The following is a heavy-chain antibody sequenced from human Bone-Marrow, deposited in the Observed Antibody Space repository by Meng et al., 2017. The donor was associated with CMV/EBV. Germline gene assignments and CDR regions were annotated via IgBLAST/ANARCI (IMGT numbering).Heavy chain of an antibody. J-gene: IGHJ6*02. CDR3: ARDQGGRLGKNYYYYYGMDV. V-gene: IGHV1-8*02. Sequence: ASVKVSCKASGGTFSSYAISWVRQATGQGLEWMGWMNPNSGNTGYVQKFQGRVTMTRNTSISTAYMELSSLRSEDTAVYYCARDQGGRLGKNYYYYYGMDVWGQGTTVTVSS. CDR1: GGTFSSYA. D-gene: IGHD7-27*01. CDR2: MNPNSGNT.